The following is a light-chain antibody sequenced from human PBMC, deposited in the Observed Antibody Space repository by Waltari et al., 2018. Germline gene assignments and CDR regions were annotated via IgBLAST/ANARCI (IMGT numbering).Light chain of an antibody. V-gene: IGLV1-47*01. CDR3: AVWDDSLSGRV. Sequence: QSVLTQPPSASGTPGQRVTISCSGSRSNIGNTYVYWYQQRPGTAPKLLIYRNNQRPSGVPDRFSGSKSGTSASLAISGLRSEDEADYYCAVWDDSLSGRVFGGGTKVTVL. CDR2: RNN. CDR1: RSNIGNTY. J-gene: IGLJ3*02.